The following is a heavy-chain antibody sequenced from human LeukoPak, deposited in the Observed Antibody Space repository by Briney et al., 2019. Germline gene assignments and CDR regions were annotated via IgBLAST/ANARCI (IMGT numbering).Heavy chain of an antibody. Sequence: SETLSLTCTVSGDSISSSSYYWGWIRQPPGKGLEWLGSIYYSGSTYYNPSLKSRVTISVDTSKSQFSLKLSSVTAADTAVYYCARQVTEGYYLYWGQGTLVTVSS. CDR2: IYYSGST. CDR1: GDSISSSSYY. V-gene: IGHV4-39*01. J-gene: IGHJ4*02. D-gene: IGHD3-22*01. CDR3: ARQVTEGYYLY.